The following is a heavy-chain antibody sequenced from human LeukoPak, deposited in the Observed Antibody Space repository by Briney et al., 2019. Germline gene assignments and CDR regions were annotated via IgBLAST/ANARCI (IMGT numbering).Heavy chain of an antibody. J-gene: IGHJ4*02. CDR2: LHTSGST. Sequence: PSETLSLTCTVSGVSISSYYWNWIRQPAGKGLEWFGRLHTSGSTNYNPSLKSRVTMSVDTSKNQFSLKLSSVTAADTPVYYCARHGVADYSYGYGYWGQGALASVCS. V-gene: IGHV4-4*07. D-gene: IGHD5-18*01. CDR1: GVSISSYY. CDR3: ARHGVADYSYGYGY.